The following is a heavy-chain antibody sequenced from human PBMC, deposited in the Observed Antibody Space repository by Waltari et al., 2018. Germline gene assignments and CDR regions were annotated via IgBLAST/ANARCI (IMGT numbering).Heavy chain of an antibody. CDR2: INAGNGNT. J-gene: IGHJ6*02. D-gene: IGHD6-6*01. CDR1: GYTFTGYY. CDR3: ARAGDSSSGYYYGMDV. Sequence: QVQLVQSGAEVKKPGASVKVSCKASGYTFTGYYMHWVRQAPGQRLEWMGWINAGNGNTKYSQKFQGRVTITRDTSASTAYMELSSLRSEDTAVYYCARAGDSSSGYYYGMDVWGQGTTVTVSS. V-gene: IGHV1-3*01.